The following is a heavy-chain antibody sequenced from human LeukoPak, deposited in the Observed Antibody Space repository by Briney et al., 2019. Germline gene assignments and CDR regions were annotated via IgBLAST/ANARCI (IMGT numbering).Heavy chain of an antibody. Sequence: GGSLRLSCAASGFTFSSYSMNWVRQAPGKGLEWVSSISSSSSYIYYADSVKGRFTISRDNAKNSLYLQMNSLRAEDTAVYYCAKGITMVRGPEPNFDYWGQGTLVTVSS. CDR3: AKGITMVRGPEPNFDY. CDR2: ISSSSSYI. CDR1: GFTFSSYS. D-gene: IGHD3-10*01. J-gene: IGHJ4*02. V-gene: IGHV3-21*01.